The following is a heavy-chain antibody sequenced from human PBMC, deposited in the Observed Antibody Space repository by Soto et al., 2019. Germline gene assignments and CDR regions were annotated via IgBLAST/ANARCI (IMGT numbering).Heavy chain of an antibody. Sequence: GASVKVSCKASGYTFTGYYMHWVRQAPGQGLEWMGWINPNSGGTNYAQKFQGWVTMTRDTSISTAYMELSRLRSDDTAVYYCARDTLPTTIFGVVSNYGMDVWGQGTTVTVSS. CDR3: ARDTLPTTIFGVVSNYGMDV. V-gene: IGHV1-2*04. CDR2: INPNSGGT. J-gene: IGHJ6*02. CDR1: GYTFTGYY. D-gene: IGHD3-3*01.